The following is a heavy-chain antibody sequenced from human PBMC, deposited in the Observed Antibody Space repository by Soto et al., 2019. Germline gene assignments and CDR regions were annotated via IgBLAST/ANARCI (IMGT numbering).Heavy chain of an antibody. V-gene: IGHV1-69*13. CDR2: IIPIFGTA. CDR3: ARVVHYYDSSGYSSRWFDP. Sequence: SVKVSCKASGGTFSSYAISWVRQAPGQGLEWMGGIIPIFGTANYAQKFQGRVTITADESTSTAYMELSSLRSEDTAVYYCARVVHYYDSSGYSSRWFDPWGQGTLVTVSS. D-gene: IGHD3-22*01. CDR1: GGTFSSYA. J-gene: IGHJ5*02.